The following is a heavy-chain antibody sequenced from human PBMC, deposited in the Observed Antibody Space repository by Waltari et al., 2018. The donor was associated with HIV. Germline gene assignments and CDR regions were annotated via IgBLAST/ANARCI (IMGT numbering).Heavy chain of an antibody. CDR2: IIPVFGTT. CDR1: GGTFTNYA. Sequence: QVQLVQSGAEVKKPGSSVTVSCKASGGTFTNYAITWVRQAPGQGLEWMGGIIPVFGTTNYAQKFQGRLTIIADESTSTGYMELSSLRSEDTAVYYCARMATVVDWYFDLWGRGTLVTVSS. CDR3: ARMATVVDWYFDL. J-gene: IGHJ2*01. V-gene: IGHV1-69*19. D-gene: IGHD2-15*01.